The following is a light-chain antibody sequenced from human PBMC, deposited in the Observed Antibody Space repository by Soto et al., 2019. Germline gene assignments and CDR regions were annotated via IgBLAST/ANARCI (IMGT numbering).Light chain of an antibody. Sequence: DIHMTQSPSSLSVSVGDRVTITCRTSQNINAWLAWYQQRPGQAPKLLIYDASSVQSGVPSRFSGSGSGTEFTLTINSLQPEDFATYYCQQSYSTPWTFGQGTKVDIK. CDR3: QQSYSTPWT. CDR1: QNINAW. J-gene: IGKJ1*01. V-gene: IGKV1-39*01. CDR2: DAS.